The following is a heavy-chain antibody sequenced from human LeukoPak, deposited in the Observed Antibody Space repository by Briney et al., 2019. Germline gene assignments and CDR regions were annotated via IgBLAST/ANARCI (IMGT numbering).Heavy chain of an antibody. J-gene: IGHJ6*04. CDR2: IYYSGST. V-gene: IGHV4-61*01. Sequence: SETLSLTCTVSGGSVSSGSYYWSWIRQPPGKGLEWIGYIYYSGSTNYNPSLKSRATISVDTSKNQFSLKLSSVTAADTAVYYCARDYYGSGSYPNPNYGMDVWGKGTTVTVSS. D-gene: IGHD3-10*01. CDR3: ARDYYGSGSYPNPNYGMDV. CDR1: GGSVSSGSYY.